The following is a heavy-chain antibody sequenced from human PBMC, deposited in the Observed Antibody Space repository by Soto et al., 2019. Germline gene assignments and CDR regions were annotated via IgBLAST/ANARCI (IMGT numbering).Heavy chain of an antibody. D-gene: IGHD1-1*01. J-gene: IGHJ3*02. V-gene: IGHV1-2*02. Sequence: GASVNASCKDSGYTFTVYYIHWVRQAPGQGLEWMAWINPNSGGTNYAQKFQGRVTMTRDTSISTAYMELSRLGSDDTAVYYCARKEPNTDAFDIWGQGTMVTVSS. CDR1: GYTFTVYY. CDR2: INPNSGGT. CDR3: ARKEPNTDAFDI.